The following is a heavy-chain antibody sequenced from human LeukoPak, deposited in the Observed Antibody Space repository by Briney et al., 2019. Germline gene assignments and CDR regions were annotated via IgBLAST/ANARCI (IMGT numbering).Heavy chain of an antibody. CDR3: AKDHPGYDSNWFDP. D-gene: IGHD5-12*01. V-gene: IGHV3-21*04. CDR1: GFTFSSYN. CDR2: ISKSSSYI. Sequence: PGGSLRLSCAGSGFTFSSYNMNWVRQAPGKGLEWVSSISKSSSYIYYADSVKGRFTISRGNSKNTLYLQMNGLRAEDTAVYYCAKDHPGYDSNWFDPWGQGTLVTVSS. J-gene: IGHJ5*02.